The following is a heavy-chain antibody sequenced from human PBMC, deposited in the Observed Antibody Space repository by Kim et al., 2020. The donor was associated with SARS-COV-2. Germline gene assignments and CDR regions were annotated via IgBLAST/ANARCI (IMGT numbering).Heavy chain of an antibody. CDR2: ISSSSSYI. V-gene: IGHV3-21*01. J-gene: IGHJ5*02. CDR3: AREGDGWSQGFDP. CDR1: GFTFSSYS. Sequence: GGSLRLSCAASGFTFSSYSMNWVRQAPGKGLEWVSSISSSSSYIYYADSVKGRFTISRDNAKNSLYLQMNSLRAEDTAVYYCAREGDGWSQGFDPWGQGTLVTVSS. D-gene: IGHD6-19*01.